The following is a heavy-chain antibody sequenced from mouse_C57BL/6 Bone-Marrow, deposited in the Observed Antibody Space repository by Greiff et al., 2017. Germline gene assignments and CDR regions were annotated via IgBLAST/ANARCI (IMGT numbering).Heavy chain of an antibody. CDR1: GYTFTSYW. Sequence: QVQLQQSGAELAKPGASVKLSCKASGYTFTSYWMHWVKQRPGQGLEWIGYINPSSGYTKYNQKFKDKATLTADKSASTAYMQLSSLTYEDSAVXDCARSGAQATCAMDYWGQGTSVTVSS. J-gene: IGHJ4*01. CDR3: ARSGAQATCAMDY. V-gene: IGHV1-7*01. CDR2: INPSSGYT. D-gene: IGHD3-2*02.